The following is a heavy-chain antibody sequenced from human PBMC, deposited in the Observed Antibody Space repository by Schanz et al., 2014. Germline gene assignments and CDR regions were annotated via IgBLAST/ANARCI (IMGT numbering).Heavy chain of an antibody. CDR2: ISGRSGTT. CDR1: GFSFSNYS. CDR3: ARGREVVAKIFDV. J-gene: IGHJ3*01. V-gene: IGHV3-48*01. D-gene: IGHD3-22*01. Sequence: EVHLVESGGSLVQPGGSLRLSCVASGFSFSNYSMNWVRQAPGKGLEWVSTISGRSGTTNYADSVKGRFSISRDNSKNTLYLHMNNLRAEDTGVYYCARGREVVAKIFDVWGQGTMVTVSS.